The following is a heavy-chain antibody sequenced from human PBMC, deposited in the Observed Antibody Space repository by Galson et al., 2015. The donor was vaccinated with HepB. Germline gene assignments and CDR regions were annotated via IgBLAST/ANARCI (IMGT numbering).Heavy chain of an antibody. CDR2: IRSKANRYAT. CDR1: GFTFSGSA. V-gene: IGHV3-73*01. D-gene: IGHD3-22*01. Sequence: SLRLSYAASGFTFSGSAIHWVRQAPGKGLEWVGRIRSKANRYATPYGASVKGRFTISRDDSKSTAYLQMSSLKTEDTAVYYCTMDLYDSSAYYYRYWGQGTLVTVSS. CDR3: TMDLYDSSAYYYRY. J-gene: IGHJ4*02.